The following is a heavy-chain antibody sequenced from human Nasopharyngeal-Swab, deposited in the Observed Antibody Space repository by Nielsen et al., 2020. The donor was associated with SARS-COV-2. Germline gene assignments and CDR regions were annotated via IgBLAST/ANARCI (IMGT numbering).Heavy chain of an antibody. CDR3: ARYDYYDNSGPDY. J-gene: IGHJ4*02. CDR1: GHTFSSYG. Sequence: ASVKVSCKASGHTFSSYGVSWLRQAPGQGLEWMGWISPNNGYSNYAQKFQGRVTMTTDTSTSTAYMELRSLRSDDTAVYYCARYDYYDNSGPDYWGQGTLVTVS. D-gene: IGHD3-22*01. V-gene: IGHV1-18*01. CDR2: ISPNNGYS.